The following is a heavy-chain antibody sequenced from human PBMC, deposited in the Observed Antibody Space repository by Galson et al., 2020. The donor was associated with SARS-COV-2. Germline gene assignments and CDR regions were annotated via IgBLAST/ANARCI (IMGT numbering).Heavy chain of an antibody. CDR3: ARTSGELDV. CDR2: IYHSGTT. CDR1: GGSISTDGHF. J-gene: IGHJ3*01. Sequence: SETLSLTCTVSGGSISTDGHFWTWIRQPPGKGLEWIGYIYHSGTTYYNPSLKSRLNIAVDTSQNQFSLRLRSVTAADTVVYFCARTSGELDVWGQGTMVTVSS. V-gene: IGHV4-31*03. D-gene: IGHD1-26*01.